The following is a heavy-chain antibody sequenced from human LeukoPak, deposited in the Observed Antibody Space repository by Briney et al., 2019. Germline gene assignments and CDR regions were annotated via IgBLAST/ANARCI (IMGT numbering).Heavy chain of an antibody. CDR3: ARGWIRYFDY. J-gene: IGHJ4*02. CDR2: ISYDGSQK. D-gene: IGHD3-9*01. CDR1: GFNFSDYA. V-gene: IGHV3-30-3*01. Sequence: GGSLRLPCAASGFNFSDYALHWVRQAPGKGLQWVALISYDGSQKYYTDSVKPRFTISRDNSDDTLYLHMYSLRPDDTAVYYCARGWIRYFDYWGQGTLVTVSS.